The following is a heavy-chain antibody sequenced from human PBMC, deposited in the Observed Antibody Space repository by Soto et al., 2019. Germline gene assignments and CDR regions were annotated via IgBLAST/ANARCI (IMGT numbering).Heavy chain of an antibody. Sequence: ASVKVSCKASGYTFTSYAMHWVRQAPGQRLEWMGWINAGNGNTKYSQKFQGRVTITRDTSASTAYMELSSLRSEDTAVYYCARDVGDAGSWFWSSWFDPWGQGTLVTVSS. CDR3: ARDVGDAGSWFWSSWFDP. D-gene: IGHD6-13*01. V-gene: IGHV1-3*01. CDR2: INAGNGNT. CDR1: GYTFTSYA. J-gene: IGHJ5*02.